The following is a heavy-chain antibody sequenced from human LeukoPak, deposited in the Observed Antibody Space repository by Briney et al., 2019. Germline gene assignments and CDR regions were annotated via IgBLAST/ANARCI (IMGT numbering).Heavy chain of an antibody. V-gene: IGHV1-69*04. Sequence: GASVKVSCKASGGTFSSYTISWVRQAPGQGLEWMGSILPILGIANYAQKFQGRVTIPADKSTSTAYMELSSLRSEDTAVYYCARDRCSSTSCYFEWDYWGQGTLVTVSS. CDR2: ILPILGIA. D-gene: IGHD2-2*01. J-gene: IGHJ4*02. CDR3: ARDRCSSTSCYFEWDY. CDR1: GGTFSSYT.